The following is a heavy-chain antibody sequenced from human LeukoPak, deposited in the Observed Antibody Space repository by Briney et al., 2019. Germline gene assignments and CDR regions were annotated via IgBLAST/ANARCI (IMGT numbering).Heavy chain of an antibody. CDR3: TRDLMDFDYGDKGGNY. CDR1: GFAFSSHW. CDR2: INSDGSNT. D-gene: IGHD4-23*01. V-gene: IGHV3-74*01. Sequence: GGSLRLSCASSGFAFSSHWMHCVRQVPGKGLVWLSRINSDGSNTIYADYVEGRFTISRDNVKNTLYLQMNSLRAEDTAVYYCTRDLMDFDYGDKGGNYWGQGTLVTVSS. J-gene: IGHJ4*02.